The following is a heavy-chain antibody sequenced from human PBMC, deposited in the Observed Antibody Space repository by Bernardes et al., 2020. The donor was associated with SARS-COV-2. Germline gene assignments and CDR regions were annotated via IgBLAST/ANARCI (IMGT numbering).Heavy chain of an antibody. Sequence: GGSLRLSCAASGFTFSSYAMHWVRQAPGKGLEWVAVISYDGSNKYYADSVKGRFTISRDNSKNTLYLQMNSLRAEDTAVYYCAKNSVPAANPYFDYWGQGTLVTVSS. D-gene: IGHD2-2*01. V-gene: IGHV3-30*04. CDR1: GFTFSSYA. CDR3: AKNSVPAANPYFDY. CDR2: ISYDGSNK. J-gene: IGHJ4*02.